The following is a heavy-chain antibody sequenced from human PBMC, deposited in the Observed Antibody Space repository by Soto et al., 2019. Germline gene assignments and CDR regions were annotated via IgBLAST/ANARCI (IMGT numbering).Heavy chain of an antibody. CDR3: ARGVRYYDFSSGQQNNRLFDY. V-gene: IGHV3-66*01. CDR1: GFTASSNY. Sequence: GGPLRPSCAAPGFTASSNYMSWVRKAQGKGLEWVSVIYSGGSTYSADSVKGRFTISRDNAKNTLYLQMNSLRAEDTAVYYCARGVRYYDFSSGQQNNRLFDYWGQGTLVTVSS. J-gene: IGHJ4*02. D-gene: IGHD3-3*01. CDR2: IYSGGST.